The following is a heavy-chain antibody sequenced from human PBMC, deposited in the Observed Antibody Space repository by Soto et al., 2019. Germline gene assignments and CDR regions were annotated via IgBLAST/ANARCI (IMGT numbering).Heavy chain of an antibody. J-gene: IGHJ5*02. CDR1: GLSFSASGVG. CDR2: NFWDDDK. V-gene: IGHV2-5*02. D-gene: IGHD3-3*01. CDR3: VHTSTTIFGVALPPGVFDP. Sequence: GSGPTLVNPTQTLTLTCTFSGLSFSASGVGVGWIRQPPGKALEWLALNFWDDDKRYSPSLKSRLTITKDTSKNQVVLTMTNMDPVDTATYYCVHTSTTIFGVALPPGVFDPWGQGTLVTVSS.